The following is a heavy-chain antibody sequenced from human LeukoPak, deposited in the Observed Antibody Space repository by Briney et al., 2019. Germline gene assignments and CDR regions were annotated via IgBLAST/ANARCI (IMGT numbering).Heavy chain of an antibody. CDR3: ARIRGELDAFDI. V-gene: IGHV1-18*01. Sequence: ASVKVSRKSSGYTFTSYGISWVRQAPGQGLEWMGWISAYSGDTNFAQNLQGRVTMTTDTSTNTAYMELRSLISDDTAVYYCARIRGELDAFDIWGQGTMVTVSS. CDR2: ISAYSGDT. D-gene: IGHD1-26*01. CDR1: GYTFTSYG. J-gene: IGHJ3*02.